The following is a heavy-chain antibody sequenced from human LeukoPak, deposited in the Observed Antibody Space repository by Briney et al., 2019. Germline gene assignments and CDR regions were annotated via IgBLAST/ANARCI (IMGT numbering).Heavy chain of an antibody. V-gene: IGHV3-15*07. D-gene: IGHD4-17*01. CDR1: GFTFSNAW. CDR3: TTDDYGDYSGIDY. CDR2: IKSKTDGGTT. J-gene: IGHJ4*02. Sequence: GGSLRLSWAASGFTFSNAWMNWVRQAPGKGLEWVGRIKSKTDGGTTDYAAPVKGRFTISRDDSKNTLYLQMNSLKTEDTAVYYCTTDDYGDYSGIDYWGQGTLVTVSS.